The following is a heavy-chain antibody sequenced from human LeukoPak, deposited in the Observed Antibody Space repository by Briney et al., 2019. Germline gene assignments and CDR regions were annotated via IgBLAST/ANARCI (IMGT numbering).Heavy chain of an antibody. CDR2: INPSGGGT. D-gene: IGHD6-19*01. CDR1: GYTFTDYY. CDR3: ARDKDAPGYSSGWRQYYYGLDI. Sequence: ASVKVSCKASGYTFTDYYMNWVRQAPGQGLEWMGVINPSGGGTSYAQRFQGKVTMTTDTSSSTVYMELSSLRSEDTAVYYCARDKDAPGYSSGWRQYYYGLDIWGQGTTVTVSS. J-gene: IGHJ6*02. V-gene: IGHV1-46*01.